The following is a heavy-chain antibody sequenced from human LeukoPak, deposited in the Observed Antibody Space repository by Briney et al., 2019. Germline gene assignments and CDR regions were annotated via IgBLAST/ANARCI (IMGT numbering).Heavy chain of an antibody. V-gene: IGHV4-31*03. Sequence: SQTLSLTCTVSGGSISSVDYYWSWMRQHPGKGLEWIGYIYYSGSTYYIPSLKSRLTISVDTSKNQFSLNLSSVTAADTAVYYCARELSSVAEVWGQGTLVTVSS. D-gene: IGHD2-21*01. J-gene: IGHJ4*02. CDR1: GGSISSVDYY. CDR2: IYYSGST. CDR3: ARELSSVAEV.